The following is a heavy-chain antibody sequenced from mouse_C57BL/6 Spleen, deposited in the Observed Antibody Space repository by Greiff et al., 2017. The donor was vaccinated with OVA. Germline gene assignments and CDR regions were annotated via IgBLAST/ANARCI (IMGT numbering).Heavy chain of an antibody. Sequence: EVQLQESGPGLVKPSQSLSLTCSVTGYSITSGYYCNWIRQFPGNKLEWMGYISYDGSTNYNPSLKNRISITRDTSKNQFFLKLNSVTTEDTATYYCASPTVPHYYAMDYWGQGTSVTVSA. CDR3: ASPTVPHYYAMDY. CDR1: GYSITSGYY. V-gene: IGHV3-6*01. D-gene: IGHD1-1*01. CDR2: ISYDGST. J-gene: IGHJ4*01.